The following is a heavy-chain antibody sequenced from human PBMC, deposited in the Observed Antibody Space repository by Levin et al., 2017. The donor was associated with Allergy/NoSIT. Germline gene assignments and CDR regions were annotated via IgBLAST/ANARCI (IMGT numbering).Heavy chain of an antibody. Sequence: SQTLSLTCTVSGGSISSYYWSWIRQPPGKGLEWIGYIYYSGSTNYNPSLKSRVTISVDTSKNQFSLKLSSVTAADTAVYYCARGGGVSDYWGQGTLVTVSS. CDR1: GGSISSYY. CDR2: IYYSGST. J-gene: IGHJ4*02. V-gene: IGHV4-59*01. CDR3: ARGGGVSDY. D-gene: IGHD3-10*01.